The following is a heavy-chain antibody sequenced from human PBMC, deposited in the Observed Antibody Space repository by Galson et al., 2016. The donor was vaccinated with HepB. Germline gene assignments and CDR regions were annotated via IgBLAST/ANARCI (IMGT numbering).Heavy chain of an antibody. CDR3: ARVRDGYNHYYYYGMDV. V-gene: IGHV1-69*13. Sequence: SVKVSCKASGGTFTSYAISWVRQAPGQGLEWMGGIIPIFGTSHYAQKFQGRVTITADESTSTAYMELSSLRSEDTAVYYCARVRDGYNHYYYYGMDVWGQGTTVTVSS. D-gene: IGHD5-24*01. CDR2: IIPIFGTS. J-gene: IGHJ6*02. CDR1: GGTFTSYA.